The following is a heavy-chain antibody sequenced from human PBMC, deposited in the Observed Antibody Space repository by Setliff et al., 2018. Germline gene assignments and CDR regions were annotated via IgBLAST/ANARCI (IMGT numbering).Heavy chain of an antibody. J-gene: IGHJ6*03. CDR3: ARAEYYYGSGSFHPYYMDV. D-gene: IGHD3-10*01. V-gene: IGHV4-39*07. Sequence: SQTLSLTCTVSGGSISSSSYYWGWLRQHPGKGLEWIGSIYYSGSTYYNPSLKSRVTISVDTSKNQFSRKLSSVTAADTAVYYCARAEYYYGSGSFHPYYMDVWGQGTTVTVSS. CDR1: GGSISSSSYY. CDR2: IYYSGST.